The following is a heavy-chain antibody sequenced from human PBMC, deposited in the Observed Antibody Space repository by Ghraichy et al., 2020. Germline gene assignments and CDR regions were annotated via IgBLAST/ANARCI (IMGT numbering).Heavy chain of an antibody. J-gene: IGHJ4*02. Sequence: GGSLRLSCAASGFTFSDYYMSWIRQAPGKGLEWVSYISSSRSTIYYADSVKGRFTISRDNSKNSLYLQMNSLRAEDTAVYYCARGGTNYYDSSGYYNTRMYYFDYWGQGTLGTVSS. D-gene: IGHD3-22*01. CDR1: GFTFSDYY. CDR2: ISSSRSTI. V-gene: IGHV3-11*01. CDR3: ARGGTNYYDSSGYYNTRMYYFDY.